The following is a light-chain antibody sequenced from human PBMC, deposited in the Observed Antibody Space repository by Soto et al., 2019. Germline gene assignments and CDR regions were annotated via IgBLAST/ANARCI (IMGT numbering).Light chain of an antibody. Sequence: QSALTQPASVSGSPGQSITISCTGTISDVGGYNYVSWYQQHPGKAPKLMIFDVSNQPSGVSNRFSGSKSGYTASLTISGLQAEDEVDHYCSSYTSSSTYVFGTGTKLTVL. V-gene: IGLV2-14*03. CDR2: DVS. CDR3: SSYTSSSTYV. CDR1: ISDVGGYNY. J-gene: IGLJ1*01.